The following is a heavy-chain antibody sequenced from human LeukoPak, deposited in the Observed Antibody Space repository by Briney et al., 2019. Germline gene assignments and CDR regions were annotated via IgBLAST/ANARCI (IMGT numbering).Heavy chain of an antibody. Sequence: SETLSLTCAVYGGSFSGYYWSWIRQPPGKGLEWIGYIYYSGTTNYNPSLKSRVTISVDTSKNQFSLRLSSVTAADTAVYYCAREPRSPGGRGRPFDFWGQGTLVTVSS. J-gene: IGHJ4*02. CDR3: AREPRSPGGRGRPFDF. V-gene: IGHV4-59*01. D-gene: IGHD2-15*01. CDR1: GGSFSGYY. CDR2: IYYSGTT.